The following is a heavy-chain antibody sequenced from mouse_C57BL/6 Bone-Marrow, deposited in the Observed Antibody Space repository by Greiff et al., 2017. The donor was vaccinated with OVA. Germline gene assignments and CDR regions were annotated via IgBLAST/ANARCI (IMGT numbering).Heavy chain of an antibody. CDR3: ARRYDDAY. D-gene: IGHD2-12*01. J-gene: IGHJ3*01. CDR1: GYAFTNYL. Sequence: VQLQQSGAELVRPGTSVKVSCKASGYAFTNYLIEWVKQRPGQGLEWIGVINPGSGGTNYNEKFKGKATLTADKSSSTAYMQLSSLTSEDSAVYFCARRYDDAYWGQGTLVTVSA. V-gene: IGHV1-54*01. CDR2: INPGSGGT.